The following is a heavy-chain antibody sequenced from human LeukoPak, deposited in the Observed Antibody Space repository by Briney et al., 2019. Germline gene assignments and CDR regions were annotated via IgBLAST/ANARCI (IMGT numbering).Heavy chain of an antibody. CDR1: GGSFSGYY. CDR3: ARDRPLSLVAAGTPYYFDY. V-gene: IGHV4-34*01. Sequence: SETLSLTCAVYGGSFSGYYWSWIRQPPGKGLEWIGEINHSGSTNYNPSLKSRVTISVDTSKNQFSLKLSSVTAADTAVYYCARDRPLSLVAAGTPYYFDYWGQGTLVTVSS. J-gene: IGHJ4*02. D-gene: IGHD6-13*01. CDR2: INHSGST.